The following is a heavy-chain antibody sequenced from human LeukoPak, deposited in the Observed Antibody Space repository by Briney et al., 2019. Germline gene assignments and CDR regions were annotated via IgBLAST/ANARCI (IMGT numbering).Heavy chain of an antibody. V-gene: IGHV4-59*01. CDR1: GGSISSYY. J-gene: IGHJ3*02. CDR3: ARVDRGWGNAFDI. D-gene: IGHD7-27*01. Sequence: SETLSLTCTVSGGSISSYYWSWIRQPPGKGLEWIGYIYYSGSTNYNPSLKSRVTISVDTSKNQFSLKLSSVTAADTAVYYCARVDRGWGNAFDIWGQGTMVTVSS. CDR2: IYYSGST.